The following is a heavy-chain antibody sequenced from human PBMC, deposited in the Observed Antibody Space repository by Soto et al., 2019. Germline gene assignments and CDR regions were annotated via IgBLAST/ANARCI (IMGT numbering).Heavy chain of an antibody. Sequence: GGSLGLSCAASGFTFSSYAMSWVRQAPGKGLEWVSAISGSGGSTYYADSVKGRFTISRDNSKNTLYLQMNSLRAEDTAVYYCAKDRYSGIAVAGRTSRAFDIWGQGTMVTVSS. J-gene: IGHJ3*02. V-gene: IGHV3-23*01. D-gene: IGHD6-19*01. CDR1: GFTFSSYA. CDR2: ISGSGGST. CDR3: AKDRYSGIAVAGRTSRAFDI.